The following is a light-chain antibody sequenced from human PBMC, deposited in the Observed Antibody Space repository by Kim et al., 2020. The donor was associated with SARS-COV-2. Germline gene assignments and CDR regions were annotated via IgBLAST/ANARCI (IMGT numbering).Light chain of an antibody. Sequence: SYELTQPPSVSVAPGKTATITCGGRDIGTKTVHWYQQKPGQAPVLVIYYDNDRPTGIAARFTGSNSGNTATLTISRVEAGDEGEYYCQVWGGDKEQYFFG. V-gene: IGLV3-21*04. J-gene: IGLJ1*01. CDR3: QVWGGDKEQYF. CDR2: YDN. CDR1: DIGTKT.